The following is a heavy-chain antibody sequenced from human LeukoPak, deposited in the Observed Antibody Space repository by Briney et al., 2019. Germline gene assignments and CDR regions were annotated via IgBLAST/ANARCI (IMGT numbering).Heavy chain of an antibody. Sequence: ASVTVSCKASGYTFTGYYMHWLRQAPGQGLEWMGWINPNSCGTHYAQKFQGRVTMTRNTSISTAYMELSRLRSDDTAVYYCARDLGSVVAVTPAFRYYFFYMDVSGKGTTVTVSS. D-gene: IGHD2-15*01. J-gene: IGHJ6*03. V-gene: IGHV1-2*02. CDR3: ARDLGSVVAVTPAFRYYFFYMDV. CDR1: GYTFTGYY. CDR2: INPNSCGT.